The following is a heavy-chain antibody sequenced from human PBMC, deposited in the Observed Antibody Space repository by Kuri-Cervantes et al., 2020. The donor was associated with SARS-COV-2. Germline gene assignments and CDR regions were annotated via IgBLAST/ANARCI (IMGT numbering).Heavy chain of an antibody. CDR3: SHEKARRYYYDSSGYYFCYFDY. J-gene: IGHJ4*02. D-gene: IGHD3-22*01. V-gene: IGHV6-1*01. Sequence: SCAISGDSVSSNSAAWNWIRQSPSRGLEWLGRTYYRSKWYNDYALSVKSRITINPDTSKNQFSLQLNSVTPEDTAVYYCSHEKARRYYYDSSGYYFCYFDYWGQGTLVTVSS. CDR1: GDSVSSNSAA. CDR2: TYYRSKWYN.